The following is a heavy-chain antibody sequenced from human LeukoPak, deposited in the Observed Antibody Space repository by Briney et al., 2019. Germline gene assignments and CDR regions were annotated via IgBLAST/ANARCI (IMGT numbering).Heavy chain of an antibody. CDR2: ISWNSGSI. CDR3: AKSGESSGSYYNSGWFDP. J-gene: IGHJ5*02. V-gene: IGHV3-9*03. D-gene: IGHD3-10*01. Sequence: GGSLRLSCAASGFTFDDYAMHWVRQAPGKGLEWVSGISWNSGSIGYADSVKGRFTISRDNAKNSLYLQMNSLRAEDMALYYCAKSGESSGSYYNSGWFDPWGQGTLVTVSS. CDR1: GFTFDDYA.